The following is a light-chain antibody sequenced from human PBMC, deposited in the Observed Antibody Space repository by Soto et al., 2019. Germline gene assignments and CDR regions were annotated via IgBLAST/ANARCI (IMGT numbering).Light chain of an antibody. CDR3: MQRMKFPLT. CDR2: MLS. J-gene: IGKJ4*01. CDR1: QSLLHSDGYNY. V-gene: IGKV2-40*01. Sequence: DIVMTQSPLSLPVTPGEPASISCRSSQSLLHSDGYNYLDWYLQKPGQSPQLLIYMLSHRASGVPDRFSGSGSDTDFTLKISRVEPEDVGVYYCMQRMKFPLTFGGGTKVEIK.